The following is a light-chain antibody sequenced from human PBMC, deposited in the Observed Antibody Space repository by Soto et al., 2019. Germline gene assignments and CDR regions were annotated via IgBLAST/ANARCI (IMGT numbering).Light chain of an antibody. CDR2: GNS. CDR3: QSYDSSLSVYV. CDR1: SSNIGAGYD. Sequence: QSVLTQPPSVSGAPGQRVTISCTGSSSNIGAGYDVHWYQQLPGTAPKLLIYGNSNRPSGVPDRFSGSKSGTSASLAITGLHAEDEADYYCQSYDSSLSVYVFGTGTKRTVL. J-gene: IGLJ1*01. V-gene: IGLV1-40*01.